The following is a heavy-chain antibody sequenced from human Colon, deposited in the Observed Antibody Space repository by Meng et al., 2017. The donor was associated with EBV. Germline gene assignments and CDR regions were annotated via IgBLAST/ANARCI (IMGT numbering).Heavy chain of an antibody. CDR1: GFIFSSYG. Sequence: QVQLVESGXGVVQPGRSLRLSCADSGFIFSSYGMQWVRQAQGKGLEWVALITVDGSNKYYADSVKGRFTISRDNAKNTLYLQMNSLRAEDTAVYYCGRGEPYMVYWGQGTLVTVAS. CDR3: GRGEPYMVY. V-gene: IGHV3-30*03. D-gene: IGHD3-10*01. CDR2: ITVDGSNK. J-gene: IGHJ4*02.